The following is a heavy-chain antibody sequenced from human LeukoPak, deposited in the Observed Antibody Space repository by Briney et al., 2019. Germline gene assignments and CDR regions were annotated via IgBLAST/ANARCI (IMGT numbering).Heavy chain of an antibody. J-gene: IGHJ5*02. CDR2: IIPIFGTA. V-gene: IGHV1-69*13. CDR1: GGTFSSYA. CDR3: ARVPEPSDYDFVP. Sequence: SVKVSCKASGGTFSSYAISWVRQAPGQGLEWMGGIIPIFGTANYAQKFQGRVTITADESTSTAYMELSSLRSEDAAVYYCARVPEPSDYDFVPWGQGTLVTVSS. D-gene: IGHD3-3*01.